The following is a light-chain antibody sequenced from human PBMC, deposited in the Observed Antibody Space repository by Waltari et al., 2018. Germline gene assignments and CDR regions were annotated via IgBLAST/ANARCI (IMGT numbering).Light chain of an antibody. CDR3: QNHERLPAT. J-gene: IGKJ1*01. V-gene: IGKV3-20*01. CDR2: AAS. CDR1: QSVSKY. Sequence: IVLTQSPDTLSSSPGERATHSCRASQSVSKYLAWYQQRPGQAPRLLIYAASTRATGIPDRFSGSGFGTDFSLTISRLEPEDFAVYYCQNHERLPATFGQGTKVEIK.